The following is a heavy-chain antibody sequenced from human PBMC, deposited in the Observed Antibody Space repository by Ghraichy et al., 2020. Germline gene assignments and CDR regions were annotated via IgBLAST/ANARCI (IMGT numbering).Heavy chain of an antibody. CDR1: GGTFSSYA. D-gene: IGHD2-2*02. V-gene: IGHV1-69*13. J-gene: IGHJ6*02. CDR2: IIPIFGTA. CDR3: ARTLSSGDIVVVPAAIAYYYYYGMDV. Sequence: SVKVSCKASGGTFSSYAISWVRQAPGQGLEWMGGIIPIFGTANYAQKFQGRVTITADESTSTAYMELSSLRSEDTAVYYCARTLSSGDIVVVPAAIAYYYYYGMDVWGQGTTVTVSS.